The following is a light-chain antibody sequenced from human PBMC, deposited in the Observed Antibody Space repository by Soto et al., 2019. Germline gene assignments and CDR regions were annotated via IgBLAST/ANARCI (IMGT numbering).Light chain of an antibody. J-gene: IGKJ5*01. V-gene: IGKV3-11*01. CDR1: QSVSSY. CDR3: QQRRNWPPLT. CDR2: DAS. Sequence: EIVLTQSPAFLSLSAGERATLSCRASQSVSSYLAWYQQKPGQAPRLLIYDASNRDSGIPARCSGSRSWAAFPITISSLQPEEFAVYYCQQRRNWPPLTFGQGTRLEIK.